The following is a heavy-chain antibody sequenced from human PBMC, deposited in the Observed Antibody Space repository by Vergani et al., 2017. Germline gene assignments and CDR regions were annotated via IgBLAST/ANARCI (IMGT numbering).Heavy chain of an antibody. CDR3: ARILTSYYSHHGMGAFDY. D-gene: IGHD3-9*01. Sequence: EVQLVESGGGLVQPGGSLRLSCAASGFTFSSYWMSWVRQAPGKGLEWVANIKQGGSEKYYVDSVKGRFTISRDNAKNSLYLQMNSLRAEDTAVYYCARILTSYYSHHGMGAFDYWGQGTLVTVSS. CDR2: IKQGGSEK. CDR1: GFTFSSYW. J-gene: IGHJ4*02. V-gene: IGHV3-7*01.